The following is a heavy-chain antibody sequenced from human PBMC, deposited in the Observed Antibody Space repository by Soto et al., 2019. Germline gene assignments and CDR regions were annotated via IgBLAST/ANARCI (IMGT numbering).Heavy chain of an antibody. V-gene: IGHV4-30-4*01. CDR2: IYYSGST. Sequence: QVQLQESGPGLVKPSQTLSLTCTVSGGSISSGAYYWSWIRQPRGKGLEWIGYIYYSGSTYYNPSLKSRLTISVDTSKNQFSLKLSSVTAADTAVYYCARGPHCGGDCYYFDYWGQGTLVTVSS. CDR3: ARGPHCGGDCYYFDY. J-gene: IGHJ4*02. D-gene: IGHD2-21*02. CDR1: GGSISSGAYY.